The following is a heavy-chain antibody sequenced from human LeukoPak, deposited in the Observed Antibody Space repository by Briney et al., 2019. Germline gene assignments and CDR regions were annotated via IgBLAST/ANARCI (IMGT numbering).Heavy chain of an antibody. CDR3: ARGARTPSGYGSRTAGRANWFDP. CDR1: GGSFSGYY. J-gene: IGHJ5*02. V-gene: IGHV4-34*01. CDR2: INHSGST. D-gene: IGHD5-12*01. Sequence: SSETLSLTCAVYGGSFSGYYWSWIRQPPGKGLEWIGEINHSGSTNYNPSLKSRVTMSVDTSKNQFSLKLSSVTAADTAVYYCARGARTPSGYGSRTAGRANWFDPWGQGTLVTVSS.